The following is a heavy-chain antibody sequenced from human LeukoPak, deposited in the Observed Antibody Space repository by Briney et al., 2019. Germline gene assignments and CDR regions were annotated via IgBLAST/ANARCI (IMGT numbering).Heavy chain of an antibody. J-gene: IGHJ4*02. CDR3: ARDKALEMATITYSDY. V-gene: IGHV3-30-3*01. CDR1: GFTFSSYA. Sequence: GRSLRLSCAASGFTFSSYAMHWVRQAPGKGLEWVAVISYDGSNKYYADSVKGRFTISRDNSKNTLYLQMNSLRAEDTAVYYCARDKALEMATITYSDYWGQGTLVTVSS. D-gene: IGHD5-24*01. CDR2: ISYDGSNK.